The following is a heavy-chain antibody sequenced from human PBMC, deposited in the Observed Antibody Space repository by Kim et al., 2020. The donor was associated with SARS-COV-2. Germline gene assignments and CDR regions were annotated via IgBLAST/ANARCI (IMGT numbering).Heavy chain of an antibody. CDR1: GFTFTNAW. Sequence: GGSLRLSCAVSGFTFTNAWMSWVRQAPGKGLEWVGRVKSKIDGGTTDYAAPVKGRFTISRDDSENTLSLQMNSLKTEDTAVYYCTRSYYYDSSGYFNDAFDIWGQGTMVTVSS. CDR3: TRSYYYDSSGYFNDAFDI. V-gene: IGHV3-15*01. CDR2: VKSKIDGGTT. D-gene: IGHD3-22*01. J-gene: IGHJ3*02.